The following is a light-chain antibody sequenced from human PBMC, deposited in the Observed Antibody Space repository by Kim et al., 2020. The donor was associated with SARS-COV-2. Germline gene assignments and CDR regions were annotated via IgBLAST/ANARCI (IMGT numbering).Light chain of an antibody. Sequence: EIVMTQSPATLSLSPGERATLSCRASQSVDSSYFSWYQQKPGQPPRLLIYGASTRATGIPARFSGSGSGTDFTLTISSLQPEDFAVYFCQQDYNLPWTFGQGTKVDIK. CDR3: QQDYNLPWT. V-gene: IGKV3D-7*01. J-gene: IGKJ1*01. CDR2: GAS. CDR1: QSVDSSY.